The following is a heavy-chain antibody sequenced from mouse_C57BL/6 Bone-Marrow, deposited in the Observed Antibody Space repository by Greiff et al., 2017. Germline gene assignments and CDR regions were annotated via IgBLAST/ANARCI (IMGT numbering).Heavy chain of an antibody. D-gene: IGHD1-1*01. CDR1: GFTFSNYW. CDR2: IRLKSDNYAT. J-gene: IGHJ1*03. V-gene: IGHV6-3*01. CDR3: AEDYEGYFDF. Sequence: DVKLQESGGGLVQPGGSMKLSCVASGFTFSNYWMNWVRQSPEKGLEWVAQIRLKSDNYATHYAESVKGRFTISRDDSKSSVYLQLNNLRSEDTGSYYCAEDYEGYFDFWGTGTTVTVSA.